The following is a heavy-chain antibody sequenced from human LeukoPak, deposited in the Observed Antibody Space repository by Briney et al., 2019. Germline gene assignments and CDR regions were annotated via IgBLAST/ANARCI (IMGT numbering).Heavy chain of an antibody. CDR1: GGSISSSSYY. CDR3: ASTAYYYDSSGYHTPIDY. J-gene: IGHJ4*02. D-gene: IGHD3-22*01. CDR2: IYYSGST. V-gene: IGHV4-39*01. Sequence: SETLSLTCTVSGGSISSSSYYWGWIRQPPGKGLEWIGSIYYSGSTYYNPSLKSRVTISVDTSKNQFSLKLSPVTAADTAVYYCASTAYYYDSSGYHTPIDYWGQGTLVTVSS.